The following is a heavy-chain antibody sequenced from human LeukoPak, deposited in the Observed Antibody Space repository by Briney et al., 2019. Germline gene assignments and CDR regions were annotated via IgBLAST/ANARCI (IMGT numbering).Heavy chain of an antibody. Sequence: SETLSLTCTVSGGSISSYYWSWIRQPPGKGLEWIGYIYYSGSTNYNPSLKSRVTISVDTSKNQFSLKLSSVTAADTAVYYCARDVRELPLDYWGQGTLVTVSS. D-gene: IGHD3-10*01. CDR1: GGSISSYY. CDR2: IYYSGST. CDR3: ARDVRELPLDY. J-gene: IGHJ4*02. V-gene: IGHV4-59*01.